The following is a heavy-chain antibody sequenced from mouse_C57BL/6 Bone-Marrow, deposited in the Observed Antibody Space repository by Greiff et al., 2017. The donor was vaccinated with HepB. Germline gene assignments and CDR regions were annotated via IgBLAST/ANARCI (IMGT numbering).Heavy chain of an antibody. V-gene: IGHV1-4*01. Sequence: VKLMESGAELARPGASVKMSCKASGYTFTSYTMHWVKQRPGQGLEWIGYINPSSGYTKYNQKFKEKATLTADKSSSTAYMQLSSLTSEDSAVYYCAFYDYDYFDYWGQGTTLTVSS. CDR1: GYTFTSYT. CDR3: AFYDYDYFDY. D-gene: IGHD2-4*01. CDR2: INPSSGYT. J-gene: IGHJ2*01.